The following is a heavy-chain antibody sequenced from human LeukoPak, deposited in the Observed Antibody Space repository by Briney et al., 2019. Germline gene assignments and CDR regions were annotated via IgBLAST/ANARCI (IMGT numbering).Heavy chain of an antibody. D-gene: IGHD6-6*01. CDR3: ARYSSYYFDP. CDR1: GGSFSGYY. CDR2: INHSGST. V-gene: IGHV4-34*01. Sequence: SETLSLTCAVYGGSFSGYYWSWIRQPPGKGLEWIGEINHSGSTNYNPSLKSRVTISVDTSKNQFSLKLSSVTAADTAVYYCARYSSYYFDPWGQGTLVTVSS. J-gene: IGHJ5*02.